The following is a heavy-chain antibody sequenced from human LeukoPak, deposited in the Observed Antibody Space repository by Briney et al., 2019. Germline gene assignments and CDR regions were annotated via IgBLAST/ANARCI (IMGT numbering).Heavy chain of an antibody. J-gene: IGHJ5*02. D-gene: IGHD3-22*01. V-gene: IGHV4-59*08. Sequence: PSETLSLTCSVSGVSISSYYWSWIRQPPGKGLEWIGYIYYSGSTNYNPSLKSRVTISVDTSKNQFSLKLSSVTAADTAIYYCTSTHYYDTSGYYFPAWGQGTLVTVSS. CDR2: IYYSGST. CDR3: TSTHYYDTSGYYFPA. CDR1: GVSISSYY.